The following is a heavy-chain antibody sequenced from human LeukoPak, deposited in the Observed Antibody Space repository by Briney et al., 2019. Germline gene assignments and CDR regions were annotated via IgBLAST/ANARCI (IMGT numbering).Heavy chain of an antibody. CDR1: GFTFSSYS. CDR3: ARELRFLEWLPPRGGLDY. CDR2: ISSSSSYI. D-gene: IGHD3-3*01. V-gene: IGHV3-21*01. Sequence: PGGSLRLSCAASGFTFSSYSMNWVCQAPGKGLEWVSSISSSSSYIYYADSVKGRFTISRDNAKNSLYLQMNSLRAEDTAVYYCARELRFLEWLPPRGGLDYWGQGTLVTVSS. J-gene: IGHJ4*02.